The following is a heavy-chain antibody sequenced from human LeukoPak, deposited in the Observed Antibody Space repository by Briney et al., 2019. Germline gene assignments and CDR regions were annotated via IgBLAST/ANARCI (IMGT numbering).Heavy chain of an antibody. D-gene: IGHD6-19*01. CDR3: AKDPEGIAVAGTNGGAFDI. CDR1: GFTFSSYG. J-gene: IGHJ3*02. V-gene: IGHV3-30*02. CDR2: IRYDGSNK. Sequence: PGGSLRLSCAASGFTFSSYGMHWVRQAPGKGLEWVAFIRYDGSNKYYADSVKGRFTISRDNSKNTLYLQMNSLRAEDTAVYYCAKDPEGIAVAGTNGGAFDIWGQGTMVTVSS.